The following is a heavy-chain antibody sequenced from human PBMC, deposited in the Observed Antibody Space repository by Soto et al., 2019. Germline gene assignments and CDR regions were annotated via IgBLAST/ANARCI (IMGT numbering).Heavy chain of an antibody. CDR3: AGMITFGGVLVD. CDR1: GFIFSNYD. D-gene: IGHD3-16*02. V-gene: IGHV3-30*03. Sequence: QVLLVESGGGGVQPGRSLRLSCAASGFIFSNYDMHWVRQAPGKGLEWVAFISYDGSDKYYADSVKGRFTISSDNSKNTLFLQMNRMRVEDTAVYYCAGMITFGGVLVDWGQGTLVTVSS. CDR2: ISYDGSDK. J-gene: IGHJ4*02.